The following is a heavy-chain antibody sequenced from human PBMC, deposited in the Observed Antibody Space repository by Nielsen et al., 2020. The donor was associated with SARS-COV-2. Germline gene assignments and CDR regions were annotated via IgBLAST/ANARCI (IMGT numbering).Heavy chain of an antibody. CDR3: ARVSGSSPQFDYYYYGMDV. CDR2: ISYDGSNK. J-gene: IGHJ6*02. Sequence: GESLKISCAASGFTFSSYGMHWVRQAPGKGLEWVAVISYDGSNKYYADSVKGRFTISRDNSKNTLYLQMNSLRAEDTAVYYCARVSGSSPQFDYYYYGMDVWGQGTTVTVSS. V-gene: IGHV3-30*19. D-gene: IGHD3-10*01. CDR1: GFTFSSYG.